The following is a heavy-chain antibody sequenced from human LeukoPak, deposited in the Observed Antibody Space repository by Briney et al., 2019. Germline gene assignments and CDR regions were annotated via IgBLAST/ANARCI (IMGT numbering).Heavy chain of an antibody. Sequence: ESGGGVVQPGRSLRLSCAASAFTFSSYGMHWVRQAPGKGLEWVAVIWYDGSNKYYADSVKGRFTISRDNSKNTLYLQMNSLRAEDTAVYYCARRGPDYYGSGSYLDYWGQGTLVTVSS. J-gene: IGHJ4*02. CDR3: ARRGPDYYGSGSYLDY. D-gene: IGHD3-10*01. CDR2: IWYDGSNK. V-gene: IGHV3-33*01. CDR1: AFTFSSYG.